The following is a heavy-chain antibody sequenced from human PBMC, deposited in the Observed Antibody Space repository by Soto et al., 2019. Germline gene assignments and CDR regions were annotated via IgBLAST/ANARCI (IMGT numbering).Heavy chain of an antibody. J-gene: IGHJ4*02. CDR2: IYWNDDK. D-gene: IGHD5-18*01. Sequence: GSGATLVNPTHTLTLYCTFSGFSLNTAEVGVGWIRQPPGKALEWLALIYWNDDKRYSPSLNNRLTITKDTSRNQVVLMMTNMDPVDTATYYCAHEAGNKYGSSFFNYWGQGALVTVSS. V-gene: IGHV2-5*01. CDR1: GFSLNTAEVG. CDR3: AHEAGNKYGSSFFNY.